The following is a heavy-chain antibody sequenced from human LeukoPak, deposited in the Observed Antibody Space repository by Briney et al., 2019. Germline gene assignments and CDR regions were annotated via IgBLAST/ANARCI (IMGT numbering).Heavy chain of an antibody. D-gene: IGHD6-13*01. CDR1: GFTFSNYG. Sequence: GRSLRLSCAASGFTFSNYGMHWVRQAPGKGLEWVAVISYDGSNKYYADSVKGRFTISRDNSKNTLYLQMNSLRAEDTAVYYCAKDGSSSWYYFDYWGQGTLVTVSS. CDR2: ISYDGSNK. CDR3: AKDGSSSWYYFDY. J-gene: IGHJ4*02. V-gene: IGHV3-30*18.